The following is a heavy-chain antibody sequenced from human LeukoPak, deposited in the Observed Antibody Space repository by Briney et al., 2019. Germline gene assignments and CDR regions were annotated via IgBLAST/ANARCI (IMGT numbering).Heavy chain of an antibody. Sequence: GGSLRLSCAASGFTFSRFWMAWVRQAPGKGLEWVANIKQDGSGKYYVDSVKGRFTISRDNAKNSLYLQINSLRVEDTAVYYCAFNDYGERGANFDYWGQGTLVTVSS. CDR3: AFNDYGERGANFDY. D-gene: IGHD4-17*01. CDR1: GFTFSRFW. CDR2: IKQDGSGK. J-gene: IGHJ4*02. V-gene: IGHV3-7*01.